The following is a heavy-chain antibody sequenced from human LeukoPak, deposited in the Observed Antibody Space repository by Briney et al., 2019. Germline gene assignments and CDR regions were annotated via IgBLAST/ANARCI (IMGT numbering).Heavy chain of an antibody. CDR1: GFTFSSYG. Sequence: GGSLRLSCAASGFTFSSYGMHWVRQAPGKGLEWVAFIRYDGSNKYYADSVKGRFTISRDNSKNTLYLQMNSLRAEDTAVYYRAKDLVVVGSGFDPWGQGTLVTVSS. D-gene: IGHD3-22*01. J-gene: IGHJ5*02. CDR2: IRYDGSNK. V-gene: IGHV3-30*02. CDR3: AKDLVVVGSGFDP.